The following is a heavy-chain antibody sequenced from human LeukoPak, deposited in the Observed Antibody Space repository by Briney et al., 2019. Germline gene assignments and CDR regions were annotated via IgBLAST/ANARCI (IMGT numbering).Heavy chain of an antibody. CDR1: GGSISSGGYS. Sequence: SQTLSLTCAVSGGSISSGGYSWSWIRQPPGKGLEWIGYIYHSGSTYYNPSLKSRVTISVDRSKNQFSLKLSSVTAADTAVYYCASWSGYPIQDFDYWGQGTLVTVSS. J-gene: IGHJ4*02. V-gene: IGHV4-30-2*01. CDR3: ASWSGYPIQDFDY. D-gene: IGHD3-3*01. CDR2: IYHSGST.